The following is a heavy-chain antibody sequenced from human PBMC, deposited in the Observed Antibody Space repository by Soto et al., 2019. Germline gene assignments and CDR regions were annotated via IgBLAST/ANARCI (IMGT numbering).Heavy chain of an antibody. V-gene: IGHV1-69*13. CDR2: IIPIFGTA. Sequence: SVKVSCKASGGTFSSYAISWVRQAPGQGLEWMGGIIPIFGTANYAQKFQGRVTITADESTSTAYMEMSSLRSEDTAVYYCARKKPDCGGDCYEYGYWGQGTRVTVAS. D-gene: IGHD2-21*02. CDR1: GGTFSSYA. CDR3: ARKKPDCGGDCYEYGY. J-gene: IGHJ4*02.